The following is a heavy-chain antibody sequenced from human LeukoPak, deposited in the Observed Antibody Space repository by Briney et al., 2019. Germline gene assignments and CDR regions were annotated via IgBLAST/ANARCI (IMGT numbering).Heavy chain of an antibody. CDR3: ARYAEYAVSTPCY. CDR2: LSYDGNFK. CDR1: GFTFSSYG. J-gene: IGHJ4*02. V-gene: IGHV3-30*03. D-gene: IGHD2-8*01. Sequence: GGCLRLPCAASGFTFSSYGMHWVRQAPGKGLEWVAVLSYDGNFKYYADSVKGRFAISRDNSENTLYLQMNSLRAEDTAVYYCARYAEYAVSTPCYWGQGTLVTVSA.